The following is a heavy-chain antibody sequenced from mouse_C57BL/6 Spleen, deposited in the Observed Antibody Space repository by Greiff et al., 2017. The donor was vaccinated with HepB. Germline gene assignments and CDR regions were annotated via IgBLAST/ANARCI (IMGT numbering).Heavy chain of an antibody. Sequence: EVQLQQSGPELVKPGASVKISCKASGYTFTDYYMNWVKQSHGKSLEWIGDINPNNGGTSYNQKFKGKATLTVDKSSSTAYMELRSLTSEDSAVYYCARSGLRPYFDYWGQGTTLTVSS. D-gene: IGHD2-4*01. V-gene: IGHV1-26*01. J-gene: IGHJ2*01. CDR1: GYTFTDYY. CDR3: ARSGLRPYFDY. CDR2: INPNNGGT.